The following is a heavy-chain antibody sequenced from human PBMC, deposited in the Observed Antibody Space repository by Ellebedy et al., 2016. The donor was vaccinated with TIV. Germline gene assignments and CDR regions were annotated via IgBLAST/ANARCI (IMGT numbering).Heavy chain of an antibody. CDR3: ARGLHPTVPFADH. J-gene: IGHJ4*02. CDR2: ISLDGDEQ. D-gene: IGHD4-11*01. V-gene: IGHV3-7*03. CDR1: GFTFSNYF. Sequence: GESLKISCATSGFTFSNYFMGWVRQAPGKGLEWVVSISLDGDEQQYADPVEGRFTLSRDDPEKSLYLQMKNLRLEYTAVYYCARGLHPTVPFADHWGQGALVSVSS.